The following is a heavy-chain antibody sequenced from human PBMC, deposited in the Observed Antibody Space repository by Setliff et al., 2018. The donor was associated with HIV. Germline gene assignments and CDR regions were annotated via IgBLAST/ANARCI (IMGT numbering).Heavy chain of an antibody. V-gene: IGHV3-48*01. CDR2: IPSSGSSI. Sequence: GSLRLSCVASGFTFSTYSMNWVRQAPGKGLEWVSYIPSSGSSIYYAGSVRGRFTVSRDNSRNTLFLQMNSLRGEDTALYYCALGGLSSGWGVSWGQGTLVTVSS. J-gene: IGHJ5*02. CDR1: GFTFSTYS. CDR3: ALGGLSSGWGVS. D-gene: IGHD6-19*01.